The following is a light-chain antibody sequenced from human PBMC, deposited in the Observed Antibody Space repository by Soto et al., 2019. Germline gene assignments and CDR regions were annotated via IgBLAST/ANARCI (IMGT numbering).Light chain of an antibody. CDR2: AAS. J-gene: IGKJ4*01. CDR3: QQIYSAPLT. CDR1: QSITTY. Sequence: DIQMTQSPSSLSASVGDRVTITCRASQSITTYLNWYLQKPGKDPKLMIYAASSLQSGVPSRFSGSGSGTECTLSISSLQPEVFATYFCQQIYSAPLTFGGGTKVLIK. V-gene: IGKV1-39*01.